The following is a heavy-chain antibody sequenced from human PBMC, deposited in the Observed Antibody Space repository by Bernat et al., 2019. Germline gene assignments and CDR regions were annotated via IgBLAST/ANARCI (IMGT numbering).Heavy chain of an antibody. CDR3: ARDHQWLAFNGMDV. J-gene: IGHJ6*02. V-gene: IGHV1-18*01. CDR1: GYTFIHYD. D-gene: IGHD6-19*01. Sequence: QVQLVQSGPEVKKPGASVKVSCKASGYTFIHYDITWVRQAPGQGLEWVGRISAHNGNTNYGQKVQGRVTMTTDTSTSTAYMELRSPRSNDTAVYYCARDHQWLAFNGMDVWGQGTTVSVSS. CDR2: ISAHNGNT.